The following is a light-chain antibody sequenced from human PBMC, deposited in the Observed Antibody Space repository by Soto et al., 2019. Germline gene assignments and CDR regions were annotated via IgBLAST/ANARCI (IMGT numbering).Light chain of an antibody. Sequence: EIVLTQSPGTLSLSPGERATLFCRTSQSVNSNFLAWYQQKPGQAPRLLVYGSSTRAAGVPDRFTGIGYGTDFTLTISRLEPEDFAVYFCQQYGRSPLLYTFGQGTKL. J-gene: IGKJ2*01. CDR2: GSS. CDR1: QSVNSNF. V-gene: IGKV3-20*01. CDR3: QQYGRSPLLYT.